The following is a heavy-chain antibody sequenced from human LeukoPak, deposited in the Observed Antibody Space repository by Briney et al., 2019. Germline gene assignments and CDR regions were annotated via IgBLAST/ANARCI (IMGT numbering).Heavy chain of an antibody. J-gene: IGHJ6*03. Sequence: ETLSLTCTVSGGSISSGGYYWGWIRQPPGKGLEWVSAISGGGGSTYYADSVKGRFTISRDNSKNTLYLQMNSLRAEDTAVYYCAKCGTYYYYYMDVWGKGTTVTVSS. CDR1: GGSISSGGYY. D-gene: IGHD2-21*01. V-gene: IGHV3-23*01. CDR2: ISGGGGST. CDR3: AKCGTYYYYYMDV.